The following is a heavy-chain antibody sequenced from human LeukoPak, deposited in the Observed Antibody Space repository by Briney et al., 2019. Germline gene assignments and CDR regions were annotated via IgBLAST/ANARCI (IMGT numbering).Heavy chain of an antibody. D-gene: IGHD2-21*02. J-gene: IGHJ4*02. CDR2: IYYSGST. CDR3: ARRGEWNRGGDCSVDY. V-gene: IGHV4-39*01. CDR1: GGSISSSSYY. Sequence: SETLSLTCTVSGGSISSSSYYWGWIRQPPGKGLEWIGSIYYSGSTYYNPSLKSRVTISVDTSKNQFSLELSSVTAADTAVYYCARRGEWNRGGDCSVDYWGQGTLVTVSS.